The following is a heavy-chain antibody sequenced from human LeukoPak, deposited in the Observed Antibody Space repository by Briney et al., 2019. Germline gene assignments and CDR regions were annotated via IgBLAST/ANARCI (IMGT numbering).Heavy chain of an antibody. V-gene: IGHV3-33*01. CDR2: IWYDGSNK. CDR1: GFTFSNHG. J-gene: IGHJ4*02. Sequence: GGSLRLSCAASGFTFSNHGMHWVRQAPGKGLEWVAIIWYDGSNKYYADSVNGRFTISRDNSKNTLFLQMNSLRAEDTAVYYCVRDRGALQYFDYWGQGTLVTVSS. CDR3: VRDRGALQYFDY. D-gene: IGHD5-24*01.